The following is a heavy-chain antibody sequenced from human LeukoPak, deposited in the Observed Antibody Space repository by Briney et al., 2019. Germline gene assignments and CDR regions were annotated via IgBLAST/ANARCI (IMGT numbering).Heavy chain of an antibody. V-gene: IGHV3-66*01. CDR1: GFTVSSNY. CDR2: IYSGGST. Sequence: GGSLRLSCAASGFTVSSNYMSWVRQAPGKGLEWVSVIYSGGSTYYADSVKGRFTISRDNSKNTLYLQMNSLRAEDTAVYYCARDQDLGPYSSGPAFDYWGQGTLVTVSS. D-gene: IGHD6-19*01. CDR3: ARDQDLGPYSSGPAFDY. J-gene: IGHJ4*02.